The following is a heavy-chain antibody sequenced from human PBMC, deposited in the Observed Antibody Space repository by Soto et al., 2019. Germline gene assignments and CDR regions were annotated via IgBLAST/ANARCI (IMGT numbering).Heavy chain of an antibody. CDR2: TNHSGST. D-gene: IGHD3-10*01. V-gene: IGHV4-34*01. Sequence: PSETLSLTCAVYGGSFSGYYWSWIRQPPGKGLEWIGETNHSGSTNYNPSLKSRVTISVDTSKNQFSLKLSSVTAADTAVYYCARGRVRGVIRSYMDVWGKGTTVTVSS. J-gene: IGHJ6*03. CDR3: ARGRVRGVIRSYMDV. CDR1: GGSFSGYY.